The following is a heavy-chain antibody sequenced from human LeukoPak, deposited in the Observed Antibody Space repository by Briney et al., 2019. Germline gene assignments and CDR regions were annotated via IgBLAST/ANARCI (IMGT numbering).Heavy chain of an antibody. V-gene: IGHV3-15*01. D-gene: IGHD5-18*01. CDR1: GFTFSSYG. CDR2: IKSKTDGGTT. CDR3: TTQQWLPSNFDY. Sequence: GGSLRLSCAASGFTFSSYGMNWVRQAPGKGLEWVGRIKSKTDGGTTDYAAPVKGRFIISRDDSKNTLYLQMNSLKTEDTAVYYCTTQQWLPSNFDYWGQGTLVTVSS. J-gene: IGHJ4*02.